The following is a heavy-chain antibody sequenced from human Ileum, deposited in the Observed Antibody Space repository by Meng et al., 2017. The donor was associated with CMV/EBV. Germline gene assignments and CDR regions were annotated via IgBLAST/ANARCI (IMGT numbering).Heavy chain of an antibody. D-gene: IGHD3-16*01. CDR3: ARGPGGFGDFNFDY. Sequence: QVQLQESGPVLVKPSEPLSLTCTVAGDSITSFYWSWIRQPAGKALEWIGRIYHGGSTNYNPSLKSRVTLSVDTSKNQFSMRLTSVTAADTAVYYCARGPGGFGDFNFDYWGQGTLVTVSS. CDR2: IYHGGST. CDR1: GDSITSFY. J-gene: IGHJ4*02. V-gene: IGHV4-4*07.